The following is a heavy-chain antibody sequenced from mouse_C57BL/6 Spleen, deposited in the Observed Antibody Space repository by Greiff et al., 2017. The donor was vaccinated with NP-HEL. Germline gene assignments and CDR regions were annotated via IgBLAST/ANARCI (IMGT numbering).Heavy chain of an antibody. V-gene: IGHV1-76*01. CDR2: IYPGSGNT. Sequence: QVQLQQSGAELVRPGASVKLSCKASGYTFTDYYINWVKQRPGQGLEWIARIYPGSGNTYYNEKFKGKATLTAEKSSSTAYMQLSSLTSEDSAVYFCARSRDGYRDYWGQGTTLTVSS. CDR3: ARSRDGYRDY. J-gene: IGHJ2*01. CDR1: GYTFTDYY. D-gene: IGHD2-3*01.